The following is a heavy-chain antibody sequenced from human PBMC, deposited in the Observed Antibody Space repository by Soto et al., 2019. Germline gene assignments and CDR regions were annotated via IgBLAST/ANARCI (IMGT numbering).Heavy chain of an antibody. CDR1: GGSVSSGSYY. J-gene: IGHJ6*02. CDR3: ARELGVPAAIGSYYYYGMDV. Sequence: PSETLSLTCTVSGGSVSSGSYYWSWIRQPPGKGLEWIGYIYYSGSTNYNPSLKSRVTISVDTSKNQFSLKLSSVTAADTAVYYCARELGVPAAIGSYYYYGMDVWGQGTTVTVSS. D-gene: IGHD2-2*02. V-gene: IGHV4-61*01. CDR2: IYYSGST.